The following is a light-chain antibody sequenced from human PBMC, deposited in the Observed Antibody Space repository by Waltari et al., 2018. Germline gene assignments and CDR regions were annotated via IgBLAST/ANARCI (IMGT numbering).Light chain of an antibody. Sequence: QSALTQPASVSESPGQSITISCSGTSSDVGGYNYVGWYQQHPGKAPKLIIYDVAKRPSGVSNHFSGSKSGNTASLTISGLQAEDEADYYCFSYRSSSTWVFGGGTKLTVL. CDR3: FSYRSSSTWV. CDR1: SSDVGGYNY. J-gene: IGLJ3*02. CDR2: DVA. V-gene: IGLV2-14*01.